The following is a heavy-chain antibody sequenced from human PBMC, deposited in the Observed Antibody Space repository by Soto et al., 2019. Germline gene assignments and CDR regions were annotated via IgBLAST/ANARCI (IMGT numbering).Heavy chain of an antibody. CDR2: INAGNGNT. Sequence: QVQLVQSRAEVKKPGASVKVSCKASGYTFTSYAMHWVRQAPGQRLEWMGWINAGNGNTKYSQKFQGRVTITRDTSASTAYMELSSLRSEDTAVYYCARDQGLLWFGESVYGMDVWGQGTTVTVSS. CDR1: GYTFTSYA. D-gene: IGHD3-10*01. CDR3: ARDQGLLWFGESVYGMDV. V-gene: IGHV1-3*01. J-gene: IGHJ6*02.